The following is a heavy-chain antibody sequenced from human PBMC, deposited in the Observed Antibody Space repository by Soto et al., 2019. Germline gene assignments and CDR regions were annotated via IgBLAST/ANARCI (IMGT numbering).Heavy chain of an antibody. CDR3: ARDPNGYNGYYFDY. V-gene: IGHV1-69*01. J-gene: IGHJ4*02. D-gene: IGHD3-10*01. Sequence: QVQLVQSGAEVKKPGSSVKVSCKASGGTFSSYAISWVRQAPGQGLEWMGGIIPIFGTANYAQKFQGRVTITADESTSTDYMELSSLRSEDTAVYYCARDPNGYNGYYFDYWGQGTLVTVSS. CDR1: GGTFSSYA. CDR2: IIPIFGTA.